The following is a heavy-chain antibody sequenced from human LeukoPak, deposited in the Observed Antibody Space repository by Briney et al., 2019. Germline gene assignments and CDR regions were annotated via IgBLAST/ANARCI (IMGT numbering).Heavy chain of an antibody. Sequence: ASVKVSCKASGYTFTGYYMHWVRPGPGQRLEWMGWINPNSGGTNYAQKFQGRVTMTRDTSISTAYMELSRLRSDDTAVYYCARGNWELLDFDYWGQGTLVTVSS. V-gene: IGHV1-2*02. CDR3: ARGNWELLDFDY. CDR1: GYTFTGYY. CDR2: INPNSGGT. D-gene: IGHD1-26*01. J-gene: IGHJ4*02.